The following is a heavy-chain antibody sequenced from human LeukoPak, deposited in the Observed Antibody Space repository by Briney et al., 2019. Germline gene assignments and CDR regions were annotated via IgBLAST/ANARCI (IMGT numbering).Heavy chain of an antibody. CDR1: GYTFTSYY. D-gene: IGHD4-17*01. CDR2: INPNTGGT. CDR3: ARALTTVTPEAGDY. J-gene: IGHJ4*02. V-gene: IGHV1-2*02. Sequence: ASVKVSCKASGYTFTSYYTHWVRQAPGQGLEWMGCINPNTGGTLYAQKFQDRVTMTRDTFISTAYMELSRLASDDTAIYYCARALTTVTPEAGDYWGQGTLVTVSS.